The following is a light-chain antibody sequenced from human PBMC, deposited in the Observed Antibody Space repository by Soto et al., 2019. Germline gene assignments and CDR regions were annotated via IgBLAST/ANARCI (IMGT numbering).Light chain of an antibody. CDR2: DVS. J-gene: IGLJ2*01. CDR1: SSDVGGYNY. Sequence: QSALTQPASVSGSPGQSITISCTGTSSDVGGYNYVSWYQQHPGKAPKLMIYDVSNRPSGVSNRFSGSKSGNPASLTISGLQAEDEADYYCSSYTSSSTQVVFGGGTKLTAL. V-gene: IGLV2-14*01. CDR3: SSYTSSSTQVV.